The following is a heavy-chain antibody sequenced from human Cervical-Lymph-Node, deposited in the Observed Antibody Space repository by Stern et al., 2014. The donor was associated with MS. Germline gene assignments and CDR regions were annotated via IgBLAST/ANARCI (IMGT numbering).Heavy chain of an antibody. CDR1: GGSIRGYY. Sequence: QVQLQESGPGLVKPSETLSLTCTVSGGSIRGYYWSWIRQPPGEGLEWIGYIYYSGSTNYNPSLKSPLTISVDTSRAQVSLKLNSVTAADTAVYYCARSPGYYFDYWGQGTLVTVSS. CDR3: ARSPGYYFDY. V-gene: IGHV4-59*01. J-gene: IGHJ4*02. CDR2: IYYSGST.